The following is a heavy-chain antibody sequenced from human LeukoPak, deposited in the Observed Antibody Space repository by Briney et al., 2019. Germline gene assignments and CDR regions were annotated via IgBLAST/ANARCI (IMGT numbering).Heavy chain of an antibody. CDR3: AKSLAVPGSPDQ. CDR1: GFTFTYSG. J-gene: IGHJ4*02. D-gene: IGHD6-19*01. V-gene: IGHV3-23*01. Sequence: GGSLRLSCAASGFTFTYSGMTWVRQAPGKGLEWVSTVSGSGGNTYYADSVKGRFTISRDNSENTVSLQMNSLRAQDTAVYYCAKSLAVPGSPDQWGQGNLVTVSS. CDR2: VSGSGGNT.